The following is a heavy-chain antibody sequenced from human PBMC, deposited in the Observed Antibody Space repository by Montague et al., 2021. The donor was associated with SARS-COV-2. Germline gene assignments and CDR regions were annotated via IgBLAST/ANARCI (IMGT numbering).Heavy chain of an antibody. J-gene: IGHJ2*01. CDR1: GGSINDHY. CDR3: ARRGYYDSAGYHWHLDL. D-gene: IGHD3-22*01. Sequence: SETLSLTCTVSGGSINDHYRSWIRQSPGKGLEWIGYISSNGKTNXNPSLKSRVTLSADASRNEFSLKPDSVTAADTAVYFCARRGYYDSAGYHWHLDLWSRGMLVTVSS. CDR2: ISSNGKT. V-gene: IGHV4-4*09.